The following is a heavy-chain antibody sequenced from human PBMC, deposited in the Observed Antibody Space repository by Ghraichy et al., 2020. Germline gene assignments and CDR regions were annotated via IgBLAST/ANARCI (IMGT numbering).Heavy chain of an antibody. Sequence: LSLTCAASEFTFSKYGMNWVRQAPGKGLEWISYISSSSTSIYYADSVRGRFPMSRDNANNSLSLQMDSLRDEDTAVYHCARAGSGYGGHSYFYGMDVWGQGTTVTVSS. CDR1: EFTFSKYG. J-gene: IGHJ6*02. V-gene: IGHV3-48*02. CDR2: ISSSSTSI. D-gene: IGHD5-12*01. CDR3: ARAGSGYGGHSYFYGMDV.